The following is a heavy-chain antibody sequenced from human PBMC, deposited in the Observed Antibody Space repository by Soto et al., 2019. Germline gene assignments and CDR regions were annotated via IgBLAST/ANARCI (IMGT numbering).Heavy chain of an antibody. J-gene: IGHJ5*02. Sequence: GESLKISCKGSGYSFTSYWIGWVRQMPGKGLEWMGIIYPGDSDTRYSPSFQGQVTISADKSISTAYLQWSSLKASDTAMYYCARSAGCSGGSCYLRFDPWGQGTLVTVSS. CDR2: IYPGDSDT. CDR1: GYSFTSYW. CDR3: ARSAGCSGGSCYLRFDP. D-gene: IGHD2-15*01. V-gene: IGHV5-51*01.